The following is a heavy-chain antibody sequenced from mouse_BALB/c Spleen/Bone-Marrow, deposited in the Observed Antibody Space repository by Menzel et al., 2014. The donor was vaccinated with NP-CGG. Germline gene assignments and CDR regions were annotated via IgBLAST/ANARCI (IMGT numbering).Heavy chain of an antibody. V-gene: IGHV5-12-1*01. CDR2: ISSGGGST. J-gene: IGHJ2*01. D-gene: IGHD1-1*01. CDR3: ARHRYGFDY. CDR1: GFAFSSYD. Sequence: EVKLVESGGDLVRPGGSLKLSCSASGFAFSSYDMSWVRQTPEKRLEWVAYISSGGGSTYCPDTVKGRFTISRDNAKNTLYLQVSSLKSEDTAMYYCARHRYGFDYWGQGTTLTVSS.